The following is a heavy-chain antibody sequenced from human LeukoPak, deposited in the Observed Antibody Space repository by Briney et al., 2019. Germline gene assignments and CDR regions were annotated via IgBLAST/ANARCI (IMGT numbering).Heavy chain of an antibody. Sequence: GGSLRPSCAASGFTFSSYEMNWVRQAPGKGLEWVSYISSSGSTIYYADSVKGRFTISRDNAKNSLYLQMNSLRAEDTAVYYCARETAYDSIDAFDIWGQGTMVTVSS. V-gene: IGHV3-48*03. J-gene: IGHJ3*02. D-gene: IGHD3-22*01. CDR3: ARETAYDSIDAFDI. CDR2: ISSSGSTI. CDR1: GFTFSSYE.